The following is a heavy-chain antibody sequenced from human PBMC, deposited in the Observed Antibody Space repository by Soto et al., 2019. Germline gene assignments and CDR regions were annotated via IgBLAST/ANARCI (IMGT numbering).Heavy chain of an antibody. V-gene: IGHV1-18*01. CDR2: ISAYNGNT. CDR3: ARAVYYDFWSGYSGAYYYGMDV. CDR1: GYTFTSYV. Sequence: ASVKVSCKASGYTFTSYVISWVRQAPGQGLEWMGWISAYNGNTNYAQKLQGRVTMTTDTSTSTAYMELRSLRSDDTAVYYCARAVYYDFWSGYSGAYYYGMDVWGQGTTVTVSS. J-gene: IGHJ6*02. D-gene: IGHD3-3*01.